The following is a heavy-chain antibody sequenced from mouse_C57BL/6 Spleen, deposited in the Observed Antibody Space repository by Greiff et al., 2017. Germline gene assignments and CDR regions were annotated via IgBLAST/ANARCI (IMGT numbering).Heavy chain of an antibody. CDR2: ISSGSSTI. CDR1: GFTFSDYG. V-gene: IGHV5-17*01. D-gene: IGHD2-4*01. CDR3: ARRFYDYDFYYAMDY. J-gene: IGHJ4*01. Sequence: EVQGVESGGGLVKPGGSLKLSCAASGFTFSDYGMHWVRQAPEKGLEWVAYISSGSSTIYYADTVKGRFTISRDNAKNTLFLQMTSLRSEDTAMYYCARRFYDYDFYYAMDYWGQGTSVTVSS.